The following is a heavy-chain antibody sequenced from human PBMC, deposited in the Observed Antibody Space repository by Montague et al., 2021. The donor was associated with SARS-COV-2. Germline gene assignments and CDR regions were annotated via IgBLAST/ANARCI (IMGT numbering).Heavy chain of an antibody. CDR3: ARRGYTGSDYFDY. D-gene: IGHD5-12*01. V-gene: IGHV4-38-2*01. CDR1: GFSINSGFY. CDR2: VYHSGYT. J-gene: IGHJ4*02. Sequence: SETLSLTCSVSGFSINSGFYWAWLRQSPGKGPEWIGTVYHSGYTXYNPSREGRVTVSIDTSKNQFSLTVTSVTAADTAVYFCARRGYTGSDYFDYWGQGTLVTVSS.